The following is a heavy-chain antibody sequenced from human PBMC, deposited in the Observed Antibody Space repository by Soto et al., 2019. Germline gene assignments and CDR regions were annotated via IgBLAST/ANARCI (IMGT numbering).Heavy chain of an antibody. D-gene: IGHD6-13*01. CDR2: IWYDGSNK. CDR3: ARGPYSSSWLYYFDY. J-gene: IGHJ4*02. Sequence: PGGSLSLSCAASGFTFSSYGMHWVRQAPGKGLEWVAVIWYDGSNKYYADSVKGRFTISRDNSKNTLYLQMNSLRAEDTAVYYCARGPYSSSWLYYFDYWGQGTLVTVSS. CDR1: GFTFSSYG. V-gene: IGHV3-33*01.